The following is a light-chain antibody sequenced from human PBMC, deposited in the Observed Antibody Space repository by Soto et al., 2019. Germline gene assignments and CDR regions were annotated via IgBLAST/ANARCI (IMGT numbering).Light chain of an antibody. J-gene: IGLJ2*01. CDR2: EVS. V-gene: IGLV2-14*01. CDR3: TSYRGSSTLV. Sequence: QSALTQPASVSGSPGQSITISCTGTSRDVGGYKYVSWYQQHPGKAPKLIIYEVSNRPSGVSNRVSGSKSGNTASLTISGLQAEDEADYYCTSYRGSSTLVFGGGTKLTVL. CDR1: SRDVGGYKY.